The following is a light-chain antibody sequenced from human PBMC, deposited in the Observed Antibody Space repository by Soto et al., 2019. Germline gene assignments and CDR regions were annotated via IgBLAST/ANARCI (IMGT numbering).Light chain of an antibody. Sequence: QSVLTQPPSVSGSPGQSVTIPCTGTSSDVGDYNRVSWYQQSPGTAPKLIIYEVYNRPSGVPDRFSGSKSGNTASLTISGLQAEDEADYYCSSYTSTITKLFGGGTKVTVL. CDR3: SSYTSTITKL. CDR2: EVY. CDR1: SSDVGDYNR. J-gene: IGLJ2*01. V-gene: IGLV2-18*02.